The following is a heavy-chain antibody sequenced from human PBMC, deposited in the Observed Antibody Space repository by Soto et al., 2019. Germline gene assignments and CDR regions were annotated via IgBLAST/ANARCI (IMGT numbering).Heavy chain of an antibody. Sequence: EVQLVESGGGLVQPGGSLRLSCAASGFTFSSYSMNWVRQAPGKGLEWVSYISSSSSTIYYADSVKGRFTISRDNAKNSLYLQMNSLRDEDTAVYYCARGGGYSYGSLGYFDYWGQGTLVTVSS. J-gene: IGHJ4*02. CDR1: GFTFSSYS. D-gene: IGHD5-18*01. CDR2: ISSSSSTI. CDR3: ARGGGYSYGSLGYFDY. V-gene: IGHV3-48*02.